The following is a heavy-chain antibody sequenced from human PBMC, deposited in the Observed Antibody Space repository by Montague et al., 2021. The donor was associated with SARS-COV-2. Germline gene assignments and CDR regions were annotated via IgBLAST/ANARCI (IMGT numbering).Heavy chain of an antibody. J-gene: IGHJ4*02. CDR2: IYTRGGT. D-gene: IGHD6-13*01. CDR3: ARSGGGGTSWPFDY. Sequence: TLSLTCTVSGGSIRSGSYNWSWIRQSAGKGLEWIGRIYTRGGTYYNPSLKSRVTISIDTSKNQLSLKLSSVTAADAAMYYCARSGGGGTSWPFDYWGQGTLVTVSS. CDR1: GGSIRSGSYN. V-gene: IGHV4-61*02.